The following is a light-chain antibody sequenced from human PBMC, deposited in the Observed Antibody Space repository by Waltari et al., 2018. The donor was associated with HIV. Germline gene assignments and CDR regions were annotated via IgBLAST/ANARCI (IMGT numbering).Light chain of an antibody. CDR3: QVWDSGAVI. V-gene: IGLV3-9*01. CDR1: YIGTKS. J-gene: IGLJ2*01. CDR2: ADS. Sequence: EVTQARSVSVTLGQTAKITCGGKYIGTKSVHWYQQRPGKAPTLVIFADSGRTSGVPDRFSGSSSGNLANLSINRVQSGDEADYYCQVWDSGAVIFGGGTKLTV.